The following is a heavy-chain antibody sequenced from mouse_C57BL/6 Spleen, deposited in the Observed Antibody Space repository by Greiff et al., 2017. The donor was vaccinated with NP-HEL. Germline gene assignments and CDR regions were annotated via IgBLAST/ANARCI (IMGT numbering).Heavy chain of an antibody. Sequence: VESGEGLVKPGGSLKLSCAASGFPFRSSAMSWVRQTPEKRLEWVAYISSGGDYIYYADTVRGRFPISRDNARNTLYLQMSSLKSEDTAMYYCTRDRGYDYFDDWGQGTTLTVSS. CDR2: ISSGGDYI. J-gene: IGHJ2*01. D-gene: IGHD2-3*01. V-gene: IGHV5-9-1*02. CDR1: GFPFRSSA. CDR3: TRDRGYDYFDD.